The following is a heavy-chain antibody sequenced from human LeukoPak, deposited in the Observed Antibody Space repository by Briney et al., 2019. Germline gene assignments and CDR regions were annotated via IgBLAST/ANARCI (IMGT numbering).Heavy chain of an antibody. D-gene: IGHD3-10*01. CDR2: IRYDGSNK. CDR3: AKDLDAGSYFPALFDY. Sequence: GGSLRLSCAASGFTFSSYGMHWVRQAPGKGLEWVAFIRYDGSNKYYADSVKGRFTISRDNSKNTLYLQMNSLRAEETAVYYCAKDLDAGSYFPALFDYWGQGTLVTVSS. J-gene: IGHJ4*02. CDR1: GFTFSSYG. V-gene: IGHV3-30*02.